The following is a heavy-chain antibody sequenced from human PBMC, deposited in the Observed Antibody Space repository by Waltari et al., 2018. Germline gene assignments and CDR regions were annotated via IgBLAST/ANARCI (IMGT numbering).Heavy chain of an antibody. Sequence: EVQLLESGGGLVQPGGSLRLPCAASGFIFSASAMNWVRQAPGKGLEWVSFISGSGGSTSYADSVKGRFTISRDNSKKTLYLQINSLRGEDAAVYYCANLGAAMRVYSFDGLDVWGQGTTVTVSS. J-gene: IGHJ6*02. CDR1: GFIFSASA. CDR2: ISGSGGST. V-gene: IGHV3-23*01. D-gene: IGHD2-2*01. CDR3: ANLGAAMRVYSFDGLDV.